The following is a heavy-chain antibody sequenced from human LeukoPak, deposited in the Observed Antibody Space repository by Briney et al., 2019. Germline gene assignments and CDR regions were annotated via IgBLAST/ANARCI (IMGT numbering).Heavy chain of an antibody. CDR3: ASNGVEGYYFDY. D-gene: IGHD3-10*01. CDR1: GGSISSSSYY. V-gene: IGHV4-39*01. Sequence: SETLSLTCTVSGGSISSSSYYWGWLRQPPGKGVEWIGTIYYSGSTYYNPSLKSRVTISVDTSKNQFSLKLTSVTAAGTAVYYCASNGVEGYYFDYWGQGTLVTVSS. J-gene: IGHJ4*02. CDR2: IYYSGST.